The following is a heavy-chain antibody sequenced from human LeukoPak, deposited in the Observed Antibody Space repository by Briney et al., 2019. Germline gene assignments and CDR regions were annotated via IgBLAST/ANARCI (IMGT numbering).Heavy chain of an antibody. CDR3: AREVWGPEY. J-gene: IGHJ4*02. Sequence: GGSLRLSCAASGFTFTKYWMTWVRQAPGKGLEWVGNIKQDGSDKNYMDSVKGRFTISRDNTKNSVYLQMSSLRAEDTAVFYCAREVWGPEYWGQGTLVTVSS. CDR2: IKQDGSDK. CDR1: GFTFTKYW. D-gene: IGHD1-14*01. V-gene: IGHV3-7*01.